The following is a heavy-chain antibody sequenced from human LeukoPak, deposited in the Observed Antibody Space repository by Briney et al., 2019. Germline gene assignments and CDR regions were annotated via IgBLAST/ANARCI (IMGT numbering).Heavy chain of an antibody. D-gene: IGHD3-22*01. J-gene: IGHJ4*02. CDR3: ARQQVTYYYDSSGYYYDY. CDR1: GGSISSSSYY. CDR2: IYYSGST. Sequence: SETLSLTCTVSGGSISSSSYYWGWVRQPPGKGLEWIGSIYYSGSTYYNPSLKSRVTISVDTSKNQFPLKLSSVTAADTAVYYCARQQVTYYYDSSGYYYDYWGQGTLVTVSS. V-gene: IGHV4-39*06.